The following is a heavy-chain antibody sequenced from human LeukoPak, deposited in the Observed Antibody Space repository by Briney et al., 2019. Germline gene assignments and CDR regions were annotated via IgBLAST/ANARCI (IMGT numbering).Heavy chain of an antibody. D-gene: IGHD3-22*01. Sequence: GGSLRLSCAASGFTFSSYGMHWVRQAPGKGLEWVSSISSSSSYIYYADSVKGRFTISRDNAKNSLYLQINSLRAEDTAVYYCASLITMIPWGQGTLVTVSS. V-gene: IGHV3-21*01. CDR3: ASLITMIP. CDR2: ISSSSSYI. CDR1: GFTFSSYG. J-gene: IGHJ5*02.